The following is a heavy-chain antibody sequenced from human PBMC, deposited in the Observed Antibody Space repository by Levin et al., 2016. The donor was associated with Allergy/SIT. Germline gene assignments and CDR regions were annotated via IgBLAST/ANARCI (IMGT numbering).Heavy chain of an antibody. D-gene: IGHD1-1*01. J-gene: IGHJ6*02. V-gene: IGHV1-2*04. CDR3: ARDRTATTYAYYYYYAMDV. CDR2: INPNSGGT. Sequence: WVRQAPGQGLEWVGWINPNSGGTSYAQKFQGWVTMTRDTSISTAYMELSRLRSDDTAVYYCARDRTATTYAYYYYYAMDVWGQGTTVTVSS.